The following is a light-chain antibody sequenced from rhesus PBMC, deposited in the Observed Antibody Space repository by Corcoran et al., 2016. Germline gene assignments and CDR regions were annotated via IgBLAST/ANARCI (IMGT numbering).Light chain of an antibody. V-gene: IGLV3-36*02. CDR3: QVWDTTRDHPI. CDR1: SVGSSK. Sequence: SSDLTQPPSVPVSPGQTARITCGGDSVGSSKLHWYRQKPPQAPVLVIYYGNERAPGIPGRFSGSKTGNTATLTVSGVEAGDEADYFCQVWDTTRDHPIFGPGTRLTVL. J-gene: IGLJ1*01. CDR2: YGN.